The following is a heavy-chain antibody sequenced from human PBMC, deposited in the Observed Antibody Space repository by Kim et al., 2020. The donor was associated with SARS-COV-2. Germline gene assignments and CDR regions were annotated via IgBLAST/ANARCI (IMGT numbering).Heavy chain of an antibody. CDR3: ARGFRAAAGPFYYYYYMDV. CDR1: GYTFTSYD. V-gene: IGHV1-8*01. D-gene: IGHD6-13*01. J-gene: IGHJ6*03. Sequence: ASVKVSCKASGYTFTSYDINWVRQATGQGLEWMGCMIPNSGNTGYAQKFQGRVTMTRNTSISTAYMELSSLRSEDTAVYYCARGFRAAAGPFYYYYYMDVWGKGTTVTVSS. CDR2: MIPNSGNT.